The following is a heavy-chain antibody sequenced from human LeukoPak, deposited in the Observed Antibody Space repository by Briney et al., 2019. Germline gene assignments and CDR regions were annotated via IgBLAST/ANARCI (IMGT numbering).Heavy chain of an antibody. CDR1: GFTVSSNY. V-gene: IGHV3-53*01. D-gene: IGHD5-18*01. CDR2: IYSGGST. CDR3: ARQDTAMDMYYFDY. Sequence: GGSLRLSCAASGFTVSSNYMSWVRQAPGKGLEWVSVIYSGGSTYYADPVKGRFTISRDNSKNTLYLQMNSLRAEDTAVYYCARQDTAMDMYYFDYWGQGTLVTVSS. J-gene: IGHJ4*02.